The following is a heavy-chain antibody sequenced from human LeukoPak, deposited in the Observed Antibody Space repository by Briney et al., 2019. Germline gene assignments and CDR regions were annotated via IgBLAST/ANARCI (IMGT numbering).Heavy chain of an antibody. CDR1: GFTFSSDW. CDR2: ITTDGSST. V-gene: IGHV3-74*01. Sequence: GGSLRLSCAASGFTFSSDWMHWVRHAPGKGLVWVSRITTDGSSTTYADSVKGRFTISRDNARNTLYLQMNSLRAEDTAVYYCAIATWDYWGQGTLVTVSS. CDR3: AIATWDY. J-gene: IGHJ4*02.